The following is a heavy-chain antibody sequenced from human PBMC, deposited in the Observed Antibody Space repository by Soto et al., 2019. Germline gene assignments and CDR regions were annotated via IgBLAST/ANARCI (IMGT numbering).Heavy chain of an antibody. J-gene: IGHJ4*02. Sequence: QVQLVQSGAEVKKPGASVKVSCKASGYTFTSYDINWVRQATGQGLEWMGWMNPNSGNTGYAQKFQGRVTMTRNTSISTAYIELSSQGSEDTAVYYCARVRGGGWWSVDSFDYWGQGTLVTVSS. V-gene: IGHV1-8*01. CDR2: MNPNSGNT. D-gene: IGHD6-19*01. CDR1: GYTFTSYD. CDR3: ARVRGGGWWSVDSFDY.